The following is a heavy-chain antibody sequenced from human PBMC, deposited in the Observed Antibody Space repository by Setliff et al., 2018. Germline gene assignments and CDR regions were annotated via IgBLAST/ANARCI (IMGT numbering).Heavy chain of an antibody. J-gene: IGHJ6*03. D-gene: IGHD6-19*01. V-gene: IGHV4-4*07. CDR3: AREQWLDPPGYYDMDV. CDR1: GGSISSYY. CDR2: IYIGGSA. Sequence: ASETLSLTCTVSGGSISSYYWSWIRQPAGKGLEWIGHIYIGGSANYNPSLKSRVTMSIDTSKNQFSLKLNAVTAADMAVYYCAREQWLDPPGYYDMDVWGKGTTVTVSS.